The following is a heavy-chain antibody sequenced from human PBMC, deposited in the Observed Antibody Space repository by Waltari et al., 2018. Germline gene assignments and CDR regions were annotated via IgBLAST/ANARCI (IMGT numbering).Heavy chain of an antibody. Sequence: QVQLQQWGAGLLKPSETLSLTCAVYGGSSSGYYGSWIRQSPGKGLEWIGEINHSGSTNYNPSLKSRVTISVDTSKNQFSLKVSSVTAADTAVYYCARQFSSGWYSEYWGQGTLVTVSS. CDR2: INHSGST. V-gene: IGHV4-34*01. CDR3: ARQFSSGWYSEY. J-gene: IGHJ4*02. CDR1: GGSSSGYY. D-gene: IGHD6-19*01.